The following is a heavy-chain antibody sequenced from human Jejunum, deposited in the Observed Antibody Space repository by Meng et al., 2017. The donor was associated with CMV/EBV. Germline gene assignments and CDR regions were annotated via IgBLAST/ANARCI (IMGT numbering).Heavy chain of an antibody. Sequence: SQYTFTDYYMHWVRQAPGQGLEWMGWINPNTGGTNYAQKFLGRVTMTRDTSTNTASMELTRLRSDDTALYYCAKDAGSYLDYYFDSWGQGTLVTVS. CDR1: QYTFTDYY. J-gene: IGHJ4*02. D-gene: IGHD1-26*01. CDR3: AKDAGSYLDYYFDS. CDR2: INPNTGGT. V-gene: IGHV1-2*02.